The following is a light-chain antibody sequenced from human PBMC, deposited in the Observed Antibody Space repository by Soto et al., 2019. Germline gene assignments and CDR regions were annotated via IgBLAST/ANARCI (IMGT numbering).Light chain of an antibody. CDR1: SSDVGGYNY. CDR3: SSYTSSSTVV. CDR2: NVS. V-gene: IGLV2-14*01. Sequence: QSALTQPASVSGSPGQSITISCTGTSSDVGGYNYVSWCQQHPGKAPKLLIYNVSNRPSGVSNRFSGSKSGNTASLTISGLQAEDEADYYCSSYTSSSTVVFGGGTQLTV. J-gene: IGLJ2*01.